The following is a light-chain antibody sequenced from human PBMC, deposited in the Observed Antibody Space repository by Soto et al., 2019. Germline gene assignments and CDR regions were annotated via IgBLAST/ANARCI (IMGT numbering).Light chain of an antibody. J-gene: IGLJ2*01. CDR2: GNS. V-gene: IGLV1-40*01. Sequence: QSVLTQPPSVSGAPGQRVTISCTGSRSNIGAGYDVHWYQQLPGTAPKPLIYGNSNRPSGVPDRFSGSKSGTSASLAITGLQAEDEADYYCQSYDSSLSGYVVFGGGTKLTVL. CDR1: RSNIGAGYD. CDR3: QSYDSSLSGYVV.